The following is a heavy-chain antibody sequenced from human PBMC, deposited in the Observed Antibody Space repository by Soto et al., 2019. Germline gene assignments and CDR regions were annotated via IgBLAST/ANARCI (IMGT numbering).Heavy chain of an antibody. CDR1: GGSIGSSNW. CDR2: IHDRGST. CDR3: ARLKTYDILNKSDY. Sequence: QVQLQESGPGLVKPSGTLSLTCAVSGGSIGSSNWWSWVRQSPGKGQEWIGEIHDRGSTNYSPSLRSRVTISLDKSKNQFSLNLSSVTAADTAVYYCARLKTYDILNKSDYWGQGSLVTVSS. J-gene: IGHJ4*02. D-gene: IGHD3-9*01. V-gene: IGHV4-4*02.